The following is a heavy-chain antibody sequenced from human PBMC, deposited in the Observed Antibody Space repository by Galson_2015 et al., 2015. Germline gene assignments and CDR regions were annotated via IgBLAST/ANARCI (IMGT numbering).Heavy chain of an antibody. V-gene: IGHV4-61*02. Sequence: TLSLTCTVSGDSIGSGSYYWSWMRQPAGKGLEWIGRISGSGTTAYSPSLKSRSTLSVDTSKNHFSLNLRSVTATDTAVYFCARNLIAAAGDAFDIWGQGTMVTVSS. CDR3: ARNLIAAAGDAFDI. CDR1: GDSIGSGSYY. J-gene: IGHJ3*02. CDR2: ISGSGTT. D-gene: IGHD6-13*01.